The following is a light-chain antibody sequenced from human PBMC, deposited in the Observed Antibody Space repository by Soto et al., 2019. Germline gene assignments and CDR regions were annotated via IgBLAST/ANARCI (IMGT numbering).Light chain of an antibody. CDR2: EVS. CDR1: SSDIGAYKY. CDR3: NSYTSRSTPDV. V-gene: IGLV2-14*01. Sequence: QSVLTQPASVSGFPGQSITISCTGTSSDIGAYKYVSWYQQHPGKAPKLVMYEVSNRPSGVSNRFSGSKSGNTASLTISGLQAEDEADYYCNSYTSRSTPDVFGSGTKVTVL. J-gene: IGLJ1*01.